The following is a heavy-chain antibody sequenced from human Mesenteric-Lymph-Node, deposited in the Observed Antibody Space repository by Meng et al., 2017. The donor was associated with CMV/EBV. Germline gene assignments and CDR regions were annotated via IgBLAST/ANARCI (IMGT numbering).Heavy chain of an antibody. CDR1: GYIFRNYG. Sequence: ASVKVSCKASGYIFRNYGITWVRQAPGQGLEWMGWINPNSGGTNYAQKFQGRVTMTRDTSISTAYMELSSLRSDDTAVYYCARVLGYCSSTSCYTPYGDYYYGMDVWGQGTTVTVSS. V-gene: IGHV1-2*02. CDR3: ARVLGYCSSTSCYTPYGDYYYGMDV. CDR2: INPNSGGT. D-gene: IGHD2-2*02. J-gene: IGHJ6*02.